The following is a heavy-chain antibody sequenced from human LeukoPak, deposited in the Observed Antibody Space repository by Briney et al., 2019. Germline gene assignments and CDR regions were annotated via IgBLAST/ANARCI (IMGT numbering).Heavy chain of an antibody. D-gene: IGHD3-9*01. CDR3: AKDDAWLRYQY. J-gene: IGHJ4*02. Sequence: PGGSLRLSCAASGFTFSSYEMNWVRQAPGKGLEWVSYISSSGSTIYYADSVKGRFTISRDNSKNTLDLQMNSLRAEDTAVYYCAKDDAWLRYQYWGQGTLVTVSS. V-gene: IGHV3-48*03. CDR1: GFTFSSYE. CDR2: ISSSGSTI.